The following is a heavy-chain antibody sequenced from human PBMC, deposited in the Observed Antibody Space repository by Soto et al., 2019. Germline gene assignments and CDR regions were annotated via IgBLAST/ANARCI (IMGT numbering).Heavy chain of an antibody. CDR1: GFTFSSYS. V-gene: IGHV3-21*01. J-gene: IGHJ6*02. CDR2: IGTRRDI. CDR3: AREETASPLAYGLDV. D-gene: IGHD2-21*02. Sequence: PGGSLRLSCAASGFTFSSYSMHWVRQAPGKGLEWVSSIGTRRDIYYADSVKGRFTISTDNAKNSLSLQINSMTAEDTAVYYCAREETASPLAYGLDVWGQGTTVTVSS.